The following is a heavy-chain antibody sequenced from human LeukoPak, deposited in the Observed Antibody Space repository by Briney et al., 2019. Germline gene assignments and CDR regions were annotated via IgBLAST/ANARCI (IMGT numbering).Heavy chain of an antibody. J-gene: IGHJ4*02. CDR1: GFTFSSYS. Sequence: PGGSLRLSCAASGFTFSSYSMHWVRQAPGKGLEWVANINEDGSQIYYVGSVKGRFTVSRDNARDSLYLQMTSLRVEDTAIYYCARDATRGGDFDYWGQGTLVTVSS. D-gene: IGHD3-16*01. V-gene: IGHV3-7*01. CDR2: INEDGSQI. CDR3: ARDATRGGDFDY.